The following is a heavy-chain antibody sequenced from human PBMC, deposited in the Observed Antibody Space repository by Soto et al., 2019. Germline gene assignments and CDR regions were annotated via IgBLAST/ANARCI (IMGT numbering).Heavy chain of an antibody. J-gene: IGHJ6*02. CDR2: ISYDGSNK. CDR1: GFTFSSYG. D-gene: IGHD4-17*01. V-gene: IGHV3-30*18. CDR3: AKDLVSYGDDEAPLDPMDV. Sequence: QVQLVESGGGVVQPGRSLRLSCAVSGFTFSSYGMHWVRQAPDKGLEWVAVISYDGSNKYYADSVKGRFTISRDNSKNTLYLQMNSLRTEDTGVYYWAKDLVSYGDDEAPLDPMDVWGQGTTVTVSS.